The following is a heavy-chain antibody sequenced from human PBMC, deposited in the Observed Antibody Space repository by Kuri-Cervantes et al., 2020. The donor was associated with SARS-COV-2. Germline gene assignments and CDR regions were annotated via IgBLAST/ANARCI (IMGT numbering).Heavy chain of an antibody. V-gene: IGHV3-30*18. CDR3: AKGGDFWSGFTYFDS. J-gene: IGHJ4*02. CDR2: LSNDGAHE. CDR1: GFTFRSSG. D-gene: IGHD3-3*01. Sequence: GESLKISCAASGFTFRSSGMHWVRQAPGKGLEWVALLSNDGAHEYYADSVKGRFTISRDNFKNTLFLQMNSLRSEDTAMYYRAKGGDFWSGFTYFDSCGPGTLVTVSS.